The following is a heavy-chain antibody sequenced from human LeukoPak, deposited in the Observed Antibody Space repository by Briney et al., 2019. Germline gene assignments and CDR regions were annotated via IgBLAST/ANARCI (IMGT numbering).Heavy chain of an antibody. V-gene: IGHV5-51*01. CDR1: GYRFSSYW. D-gene: IGHD6-13*01. Sequence: GESLKISCEGSGYRFSSYWIGWVRQMPGKGLEWMGIIYPGDSETKYGPSFQGQVTISADRAISTAYLQWSSLKASDSAIYYCARLGIAGAGTQDAFDIWGQGTMATVSS. CDR2: IYPGDSET. CDR3: ARLGIAGAGTQDAFDI. J-gene: IGHJ3*02.